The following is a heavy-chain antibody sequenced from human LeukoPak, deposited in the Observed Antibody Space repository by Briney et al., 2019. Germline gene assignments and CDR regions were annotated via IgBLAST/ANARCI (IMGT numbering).Heavy chain of an antibody. J-gene: IGHJ5*02. V-gene: IGHV3-23*01. CDR1: GFTFTIYA. D-gene: IGHD3-10*01. CDR2: ICGSGGGP. Sequence: GGALRLSCVASGFTFTIYAMSWVRPAPERGREWVSGICGSGGGPYYADSVKGRFTISRETSKNTLYMQMNTLRAEDMDVYYCAKTPGAELWFWGSFGVGGGPPPNWFYPWGGETLVIASS. CDR3: AKTPGAELWFWGSFGVGGGPPPNWFYP.